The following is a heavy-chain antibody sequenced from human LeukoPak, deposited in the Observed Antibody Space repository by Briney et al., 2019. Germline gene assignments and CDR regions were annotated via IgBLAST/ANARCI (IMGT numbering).Heavy chain of an antibody. Sequence: ASVKVSCKASGYTFTSYYMHWVRQAPGQGLEWMGWINPNSGGTNYAQKFQGRVTMTRDTSISTAYMELSSLRSDDTAVYYCARGQYYDILTGYQNYYYYYYMDVWGKGTTVTVSS. V-gene: IGHV1-2*02. D-gene: IGHD3-9*01. CDR3: ARGQYYDILTGYQNYYYYYYMDV. CDR1: GYTFTSYY. CDR2: INPNSGGT. J-gene: IGHJ6*03.